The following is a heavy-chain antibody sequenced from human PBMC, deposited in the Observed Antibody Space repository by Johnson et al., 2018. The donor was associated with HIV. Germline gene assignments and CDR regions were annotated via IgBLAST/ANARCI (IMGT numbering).Heavy chain of an antibody. V-gene: IGHV3-30*18. Sequence: QEQLVESGGGVVQPGRSLRLSCTASGFTFSTYAMHWVRRAPGKGLEWVAFISYDGNNKYYADSVTGRFTFSRDNSKNTLYLQMNSLRAEDTAVYFCAKVRSGYTEIDAFDIWGQGTMVTVSS. CDR1: GFTFSTYA. D-gene: IGHD3-22*01. J-gene: IGHJ3*02. CDR2: ISYDGNNK. CDR3: AKVRSGYTEIDAFDI.